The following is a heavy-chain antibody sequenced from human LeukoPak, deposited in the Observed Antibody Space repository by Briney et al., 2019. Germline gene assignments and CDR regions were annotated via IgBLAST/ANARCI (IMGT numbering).Heavy chain of an antibody. J-gene: IGHJ4*02. Sequence: SVKVSCKASGFTFTSSAMQWVRQARGQRLEWIGWIVVGSGNTNYAQKLQERVTITRDMSTSTAYMELSSLRSEDTAVYYCAASPLWFGESPCFWWGQGTLVTVSS. D-gene: IGHD3-10*01. CDR2: IVVGSGNT. V-gene: IGHV1-58*02. CDR3: AASPLWFGESPCFW. CDR1: GFTFTSSA.